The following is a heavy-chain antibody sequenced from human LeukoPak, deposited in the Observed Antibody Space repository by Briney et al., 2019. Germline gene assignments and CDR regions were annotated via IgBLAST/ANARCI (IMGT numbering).Heavy chain of an antibody. D-gene: IGHD5-24*01. Sequence: SQTLSLTCTVSGDSSSSGNYFWNWIRQPPGKGLEWIGYNYHSGSTYYNPSLKSRVTISVDRSKNQFSLKLSSVTAADTAVYYCARRDGYNSLDYWGQGTLVTVSS. J-gene: IGHJ4*02. CDR1: GDSSSSGNYF. CDR2: NYHSGST. CDR3: ARRDGYNSLDY. V-gene: IGHV4-30-2*01.